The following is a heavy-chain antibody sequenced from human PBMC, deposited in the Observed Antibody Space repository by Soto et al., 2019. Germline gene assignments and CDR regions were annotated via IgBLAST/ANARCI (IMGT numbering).Heavy chain of an antibody. Sequence: QVQLVQSGAEVKKPGASVKVSCKASGYTFTGYGMSWVRQAPGQGLEWMGWISAYNGNTNYAQEVQGRVTMTTDTSTTTAYMELRSLRSDDTAVYYCARDFVYGTSSGDGFDYWGQGTLVTVSS. CDR2: ISAYNGNT. CDR3: ARDFVYGTSSGDGFDY. V-gene: IGHV1-18*04. CDR1: GYTFTGYG. J-gene: IGHJ4*02. D-gene: IGHD6-6*01.